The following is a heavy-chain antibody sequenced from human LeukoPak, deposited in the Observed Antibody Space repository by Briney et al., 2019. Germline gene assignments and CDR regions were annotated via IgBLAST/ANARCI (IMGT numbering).Heavy chain of an antibody. CDR1: GFTFSDYY. Sequence: GGSLRLSCAASGFTFSDYYMSWIRQAPGKGLEWVSYISSSSSTIYYADSVKGRFTISRDNAKNSLYLQMNSLRAEDTAVYFCARGGSYTAIWYFDYWGQGTLVTVSS. V-gene: IGHV3-11*01. J-gene: IGHJ4*02. CDR2: ISSSSSTI. D-gene: IGHD5-18*01. CDR3: ARGGSYTAIWYFDY.